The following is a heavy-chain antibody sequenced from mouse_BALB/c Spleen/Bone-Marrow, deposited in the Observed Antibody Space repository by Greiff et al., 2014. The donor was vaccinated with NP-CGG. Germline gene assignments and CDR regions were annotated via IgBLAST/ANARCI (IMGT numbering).Heavy chain of an antibody. Sequence: QVQLKEPGAELVRPGASVKLSCKASGYTFTSYWINWVKQRPGQGLEWIGNIYPSDSYTNYNQKFKDKATLTVDKSSSTAYMQLSSPTSEDSAVYYCTTGTRFAYWGQGTLVTVSA. D-gene: IGHD4-1*01. J-gene: IGHJ3*01. CDR1: GYTFTSYW. V-gene: IGHV1-69*02. CDR2: IYPSDSYT. CDR3: TTGTRFAY.